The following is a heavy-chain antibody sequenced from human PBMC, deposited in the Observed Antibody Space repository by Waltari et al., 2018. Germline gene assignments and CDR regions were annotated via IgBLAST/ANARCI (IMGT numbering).Heavy chain of an antibody. Sequence: EVQLVESGGVVVQPGGSLRLSCAASGFTFDDYAMHWVRQAPGKGLEWVSLISWEGGSTYYADSVKGRFTISRDNSKNSRYLQMNSLRAEDTALYYCAKDQDSYMDVWGKGTTVTISS. CDR1: GFTFDDYA. V-gene: IGHV3-43D*03. CDR2: ISWEGGST. CDR3: AKDQDSYMDV. J-gene: IGHJ6*03.